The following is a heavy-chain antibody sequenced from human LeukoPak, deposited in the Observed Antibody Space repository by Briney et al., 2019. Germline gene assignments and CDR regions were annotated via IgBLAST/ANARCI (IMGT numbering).Heavy chain of an antibody. Sequence: PGGSLRLSCAASGFTFSSYAMSWVRQAPGKGLEWVSAISGSGGRTHYADSVKGRFTISRDNSKNTLYLQMNSLRAEDTAVYYCARGLPITMIIEGNYGLDVWGQGTTVTVSS. D-gene: IGHD3-22*01. CDR1: GFTFSSYA. CDR3: ARGLPITMIIEGNYGLDV. CDR2: ISGSGGRT. J-gene: IGHJ6*02. V-gene: IGHV3-23*01.